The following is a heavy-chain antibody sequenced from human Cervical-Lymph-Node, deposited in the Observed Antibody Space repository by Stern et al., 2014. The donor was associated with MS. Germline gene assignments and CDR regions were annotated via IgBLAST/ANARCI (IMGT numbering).Heavy chain of an antibody. J-gene: IGHJ4*02. CDR2: VSYDGNTK. Sequence: VQLVESGGGVVQPGRSLRLSCAASGFTFSNYAMHWVRQAPGKGLEWVAVVSYDGNTKVYADSVKGRFTIPRDNSKNTLYLQMNSLRPEDTAVYYCARDGYDYRSGYSFYFDFWGQGTPVTVSS. D-gene: IGHD3-3*01. CDR3: ARDGYDYRSGYSFYFDF. V-gene: IGHV3-30-3*01. CDR1: GFTFSNYA.